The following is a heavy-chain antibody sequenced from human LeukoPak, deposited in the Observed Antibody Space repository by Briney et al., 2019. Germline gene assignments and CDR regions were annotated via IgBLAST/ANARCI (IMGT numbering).Heavy chain of an antibody. Sequence: SETLSLTCTVSGGSTTSYYWSWIRQPPGKGLEWIGYIYYSGSTTYNPSLKSRVTISVDTSKNQFSLKLSSVTAADTAVYYCARAVEGGYSSSSWGYYYYMDVWGKGTTVTVSS. CDR2: IYYSGST. J-gene: IGHJ6*03. V-gene: IGHV4-59*01. CDR3: ARAVEGGYSSSSWGYYYYMDV. D-gene: IGHD6-6*01. CDR1: GGSTTSYY.